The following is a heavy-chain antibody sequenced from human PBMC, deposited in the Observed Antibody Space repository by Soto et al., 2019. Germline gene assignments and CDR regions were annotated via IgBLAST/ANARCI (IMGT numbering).Heavy chain of an antibody. CDR3: ARHLTYCSAGSCYSDFPYYGMDV. Sequence: SETLSLTCTVFGGSISSYYWSWIRQPPGKGLEWIGYIYYSGSTNYNPSLKSRVTISVDTSKNQFSLKLSSVTAADTAVYYCARHLTYCSAGSCYSDFPYYGMDVWGQGTTVTVSS. J-gene: IGHJ6*02. D-gene: IGHD2-15*01. CDR1: GGSISSYY. V-gene: IGHV4-59*08. CDR2: IYYSGST.